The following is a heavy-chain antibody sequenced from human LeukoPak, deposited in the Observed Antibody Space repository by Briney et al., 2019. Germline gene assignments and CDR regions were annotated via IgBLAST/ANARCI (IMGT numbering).Heavy chain of an antibody. CDR2: INHSGST. V-gene: IGHV4-34*01. J-gene: IGHJ6*03. CDR1: GGSFSGYY. CDR3: ATQSPDYYYYMDV. Sequence: SETLSLTCAVYGGSFSGYYWSWIRQPPGEGLEWIGEINHSGSTNYNPSLKSRVTISVDTSKNQFSLKLSSVTAADTAVYYCATQSPDYYYYMDVWGKGTTVTVSS.